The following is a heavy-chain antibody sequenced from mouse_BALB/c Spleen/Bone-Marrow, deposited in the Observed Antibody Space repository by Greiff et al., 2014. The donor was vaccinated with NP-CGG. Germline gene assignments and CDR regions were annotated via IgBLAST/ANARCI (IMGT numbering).Heavy chain of an antibody. V-gene: IGHV14-3*02. CDR1: GFNIKDTY. CDR3: ARGGGYYPFAY. J-gene: IGHJ3*01. CDR2: IDPANGNT. Sequence: EVQLVESGAELVKPGVSVKLSCTASGFNIKDTYMHWVKQRPEQGLEWIGRIDPANGNTKYDPKFQGKATITADTSSNTAYLQLSSLTSEDTAVYYCARGGGYYPFAYWGQGTLVTVSA. D-gene: IGHD2-3*01.